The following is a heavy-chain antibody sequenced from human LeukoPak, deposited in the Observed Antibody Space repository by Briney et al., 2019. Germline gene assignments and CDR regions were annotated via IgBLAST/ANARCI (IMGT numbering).Heavy chain of an antibody. CDR3: ARGGSGYYRGGPEFDY. CDR1: GYTFTSYG. D-gene: IGHD3-3*01. J-gene: IGHJ4*02. CDR2: ISAYNGNT. V-gene: IGHV1-18*01. Sequence: GASVKVSCKASGYTFTSYGISWVRQAPGQGLEWMGWISAYNGNTNYAQKLQGRVTMTTDTSTSTAYMELRSLRSDDTAVYYCARGGSGYYRGGPEFDYWGQGTLVTVSS.